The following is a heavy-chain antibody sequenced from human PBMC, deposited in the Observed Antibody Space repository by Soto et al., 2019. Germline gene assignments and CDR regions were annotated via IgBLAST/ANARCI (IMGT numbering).Heavy chain of an antibody. CDR1: GYRFTNYW. CDR3: ARRRAGNPDDWFDP. V-gene: IGHV5-51*01. Sequence: PGESLKISCKGSGYRFTNYWIGWVRQMPGKGLEWMGIIYPGDSETKYSPSFQGQVTISADKSINTAYLQWISLKASDTAMYYCARRRAGNPDDWFDPWGQGTLVTVSS. CDR2: IYPGDSET. J-gene: IGHJ5*02. D-gene: IGHD6-13*01.